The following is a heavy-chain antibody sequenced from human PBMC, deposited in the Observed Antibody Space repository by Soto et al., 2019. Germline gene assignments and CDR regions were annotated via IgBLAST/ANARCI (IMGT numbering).Heavy chain of an antibody. J-gene: IGHJ3*01. D-gene: IGHD3-10*01. CDR1: GFTFSSYN. CDR2: ITYSRNYI. CDR3: VRDPGSYSVRCVCDAFDL. Sequence: EVQLVESGGGLVKPGGSLRLSCAASGFTFSSYNMNWVRQPPGKGLEWVSSITYSRNYIYYADSVKGRFNISRDDAKNSLFLQVNSLRAEDTAVYYCVRDPGSYSVRCVCDAFDLWGQGTMVTVSS. V-gene: IGHV3-21*01.